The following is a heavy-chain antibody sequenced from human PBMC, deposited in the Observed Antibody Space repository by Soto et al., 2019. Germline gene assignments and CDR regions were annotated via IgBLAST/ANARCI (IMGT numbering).Heavy chain of an antibody. CDR2: IRPDSGNI. J-gene: IGHJ4*02. CDR3: ARDRSTGDY. CDR1: GYTFSSVG. V-gene: IGHV1-18*01. Sequence: QVQLVQSGTEVRKPGASVRVSCKASGYTFSSVGISWVRQAPGQGLEWMGWIRPDSGNIDYAQKFEGRVTMTADTSTSKVYMELRSLGSDDTAVYYCARDRSTGDYWGQGTLFTVSS.